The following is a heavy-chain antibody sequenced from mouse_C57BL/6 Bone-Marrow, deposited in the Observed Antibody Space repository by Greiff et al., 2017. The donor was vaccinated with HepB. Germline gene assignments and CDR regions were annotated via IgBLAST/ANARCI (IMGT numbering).Heavy chain of an antibody. Sequence: QVQLQQPGAELVRPGSSVKLSCKASGYTFTSYWMDWVKQRPGQGLEWIGNIYPSDSETNYNQKFKDKATLTVDKSSSTAYMQLSSLTSEDSAVYYCARGVYEYGWDYFDYWGQGTTLTVSS. CDR2: IYPSDSET. J-gene: IGHJ2*01. V-gene: IGHV1-61*01. D-gene: IGHD2-4*01. CDR3: ARGVYEYGWDYFDY. CDR1: GYTFTSYW.